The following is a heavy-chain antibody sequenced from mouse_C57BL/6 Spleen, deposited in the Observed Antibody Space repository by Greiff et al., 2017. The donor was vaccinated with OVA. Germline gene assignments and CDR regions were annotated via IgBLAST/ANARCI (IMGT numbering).Heavy chain of an antibody. CDR2: IRLKSDNYAT. CDR1: GFTFSNYW. CDR3: TGQGGTYFDY. V-gene: IGHV6-3*01. D-gene: IGHD4-1*01. Sequence: DVHLVESGGGLVQPGGSMKLSCVASGFTFSNYWMNWVRQSPEKGLEWVAQIRLKSDNYATHYAESVKGRFTISRDDSKSSVYLQMNNLRAEDTGIYYCTGQGGTYFDYWGQGTTLTVSS. J-gene: IGHJ2*01.